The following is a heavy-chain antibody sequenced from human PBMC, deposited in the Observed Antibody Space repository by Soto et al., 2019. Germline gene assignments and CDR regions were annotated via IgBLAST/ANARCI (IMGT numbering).Heavy chain of an antibody. V-gene: IGHV4-39*01. CDR3: ARHPRGYSYGYDY. CDR1: GGSISSSSYY. CDR2: IYYSGST. J-gene: IGHJ4*02. D-gene: IGHD5-18*01. Sequence: WKTLSLTCAVSGGSISSSSYYWGWIRQPPGKGLEWIGSIYYSGSTYYNPSLKSRVTISVDTSKNQFSLKLSSVTAADTAVYYFARHPRGYSYGYDYWGQGTMVIVSS.